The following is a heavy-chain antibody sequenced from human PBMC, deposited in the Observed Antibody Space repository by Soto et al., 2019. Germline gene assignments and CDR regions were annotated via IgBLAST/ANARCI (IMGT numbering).Heavy chain of an antibody. CDR2: IFHDGTA. V-gene: IGHV4-4*02. CDR3: ARLVYDTRLNYMYFDF. CDR1: GVSLTSGNW. J-gene: IGHJ4*02. D-gene: IGHD3-10*01. Sequence: SETLSLTCAVSGVSLTSGNWWTWVRQSPQRGLEYIGEIFHDGTANYYPSFERRVAMSMDTSRNQFSLKLTSVTAADTAVYFCARLVYDTRLNYMYFDFWGPGTLVTVSS.